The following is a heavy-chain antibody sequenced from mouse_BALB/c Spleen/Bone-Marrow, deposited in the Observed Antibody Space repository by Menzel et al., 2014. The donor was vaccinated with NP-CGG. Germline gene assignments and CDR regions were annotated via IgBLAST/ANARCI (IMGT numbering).Heavy chain of an antibody. CDR1: GFTFSSYT. D-gene: IGHD3-1*01. J-gene: IGHJ4*01. V-gene: IGHV5-12-2*01. CDR3: ARQFGRRWALDY. CDR2: ISNGGGST. Sequence: EVKLMESGGGLVQPGGSLKLSCAASGFTFSSYTMSWVRQTPEKRLEWVANISNGGGSTYYPNPVKGRVIIYIDNAKNIQYLRMSSLKSEDSAMYCCARQFGRRWALDYWVQGTSVTVSS.